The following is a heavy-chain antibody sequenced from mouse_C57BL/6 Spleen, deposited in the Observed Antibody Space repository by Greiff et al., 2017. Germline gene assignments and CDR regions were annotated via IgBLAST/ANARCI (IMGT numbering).Heavy chain of an antibody. J-gene: IGHJ1*03. CDR2: IHPNSGST. V-gene: IGHV1-64*01. D-gene: IGHD1-1*01. Sequence: QVQLQQPGAELVKPGASVKLSCKASGYTFTSYWMHWVKQRPGQGLEWIGMIHPNSGSTNYNEKFKSKATLTVDKSSSTAYMQLSSLTSVDSAVYDCASYDGSSYYWYFDVWGTGTTVTVSS. CDR1: GYTFTSYW. CDR3: ASYDGSSYYWYFDV.